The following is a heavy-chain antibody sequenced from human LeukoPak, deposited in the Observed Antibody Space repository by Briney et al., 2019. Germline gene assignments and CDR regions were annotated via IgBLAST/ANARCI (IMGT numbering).Heavy chain of an antibody. CDR2: ISSGSSAI. Sequence: GGSLRLSCEASGFTLTTYSMTWVRQAPGKGLEWVSIISSGSSAIFSADALKGRFTISRDDAKNLLYLDMNSLRAEDTAVYYCARGHTAVTRHFDFWGQGTLVTVSS. CDR1: GFTLTTYS. V-gene: IGHV3-21*01. D-gene: IGHD4-17*01. CDR3: ARGHTAVTRHFDF. J-gene: IGHJ4*02.